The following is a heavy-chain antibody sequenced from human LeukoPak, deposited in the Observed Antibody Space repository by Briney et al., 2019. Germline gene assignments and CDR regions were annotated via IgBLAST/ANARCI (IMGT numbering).Heavy chain of an antibody. V-gene: IGHV3-23*01. J-gene: IGHJ4*02. CDR3: AKKVAGTSYYFDY. D-gene: IGHD6-19*01. CDR1: GFTFSSYA. CDR2: ISGSGGST. Sequence: GGPLRLSCAASGFTFSSYAMSWVRQAPGKGLEWVSAISGSGGSTYYADSVKGRFTISRDNSKNTLYLQMNSLRAEDTAVYYCAKKVAGTSYYFDYWGQGTLVTVSS.